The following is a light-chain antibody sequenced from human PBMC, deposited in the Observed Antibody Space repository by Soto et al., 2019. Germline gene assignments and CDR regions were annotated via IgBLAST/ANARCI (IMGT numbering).Light chain of an antibody. V-gene: IGKV3-11*01. CDR2: DAS. Sequence: EIVLTQSPPTLCLSPGERSTLSCRASQSVSSFLAWYQQKPGPAPRPLIYDASNRATGIPARFSGSGSGTDFTLTISSLEPEDFAVYYCQQRSNWPPFTFGPGTKVDIK. CDR3: QQRSNWPPFT. CDR1: QSVSSF. J-gene: IGKJ3*01.